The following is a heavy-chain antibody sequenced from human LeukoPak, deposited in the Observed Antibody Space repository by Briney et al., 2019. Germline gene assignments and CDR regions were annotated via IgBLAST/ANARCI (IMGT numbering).Heavy chain of an antibody. D-gene: IGHD2-21*02. J-gene: IGHJ3*02. CDR2: INHSGST. V-gene: IGHV4-34*01. CDR1: GGSFSGYY. Sequence: SETLSLTCAVYGGSFSGYYWSWIRQPPGKGLEWIGEINHSGSTNYNPSLKSRVTISVDTSKNQFSLKLSSVTAADTAVYYCARGGFTYCGGDCYRDAFDIWGQGTMVTVSS. CDR3: ARGGFTYCGGDCYRDAFDI.